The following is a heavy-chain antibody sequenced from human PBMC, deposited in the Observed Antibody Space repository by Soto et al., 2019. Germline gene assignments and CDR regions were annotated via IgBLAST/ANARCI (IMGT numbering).Heavy chain of an antibody. J-gene: IGHJ4*01. V-gene: IGHV3-30*18. CDR3: AKDTLGRSGSYSSSDY. Sequence: GGSLRLSCAASGFTFSSYGMHWVRQAPGKGLEWVAVISYDGSNKYYADSVKGRLTISRDNSKNTLYLQMNSLRAEDTAVYYCAKDTLGRSGSYSSSDYWGHGTLVTVSS. CDR1: GFTFSSYG. D-gene: IGHD1-26*01. CDR2: ISYDGSNK.